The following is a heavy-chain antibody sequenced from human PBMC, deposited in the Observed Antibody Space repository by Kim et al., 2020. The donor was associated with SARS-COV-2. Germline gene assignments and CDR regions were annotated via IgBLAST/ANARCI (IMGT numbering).Heavy chain of an antibody. CDR3: ARQAVAGTYYYYYYGMDV. V-gene: IGHV3-48*02. CDR1: GFTFSSYS. D-gene: IGHD6-19*01. Sequence: GGSLRLSCAASGFTFSSYSMNWVRQAPGKGLEWVSYISSSSTIYYADSVKGRFTISRDNAKNSLYLQMNSLRDEDTAVYYCARQAVAGTYYYYYYGMDVWGQGTTVTVSS. CDR2: ISSSSTI. J-gene: IGHJ6*02.